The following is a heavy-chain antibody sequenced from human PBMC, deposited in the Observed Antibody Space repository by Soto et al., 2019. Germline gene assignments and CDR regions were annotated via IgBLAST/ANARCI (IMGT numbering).Heavy chain of an antibody. CDR1: GFTYRNYG. J-gene: IGHJ4*02. D-gene: IGHD2-21*02. CDR3: AKDRLAYCGGDCAFDS. CDR2: ISGSGVNT. Sequence: GGSLRLSCVASGFTYRNYGLSWVRQAPGKGLEWVSSISGSGVNTYYAGSVQGRFTVSRDDSKNTLYLQMNSLRAEDTAVYYCAKDRLAYCGGDCAFDSWGQGTLVTVS. V-gene: IGHV3-23*01.